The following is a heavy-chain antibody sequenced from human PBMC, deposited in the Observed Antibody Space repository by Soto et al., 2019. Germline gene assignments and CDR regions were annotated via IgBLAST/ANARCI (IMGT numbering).Heavy chain of an antibody. V-gene: IGHV3-30*18. Sequence: QVQLVESGGGVVQPGRSLRLSCAASGFTFSSYGMHWVRQAPGKGLEWVAVISYDGSNKYYADSVKGRFTISRDNSKNTLYLQMNSLRAEDTAVYYCAKPQHTIVVVPAAIVYWGQGTLVTVSS. J-gene: IGHJ4*02. CDR3: AKPQHTIVVVPAAIVY. D-gene: IGHD2-2*01. CDR1: GFTFSSYG. CDR2: ISYDGSNK.